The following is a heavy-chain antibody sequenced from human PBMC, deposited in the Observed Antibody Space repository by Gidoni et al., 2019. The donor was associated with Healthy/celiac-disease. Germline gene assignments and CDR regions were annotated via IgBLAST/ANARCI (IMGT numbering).Heavy chain of an antibody. CDR2: ISGSGGST. D-gene: IGHD5-12*01. V-gene: IGHV3-23*01. J-gene: IGHJ6*02. CDR1: GFTFSSYA. Sequence: EVQLLESGGGLVQPGGSLRRSCAASGFTFSSYAMSWVRQAPGKGLEWVAAISGSGGSTSYADSVKGRFTISRDNSKNTLYLQMNSLRAEDTAVYYCAKGLRYSGYAERGLEKTQYYYYGMDVWGQGTTVTVSS. CDR3: AKGLRYSGYAERGLEKTQYYYYGMDV.